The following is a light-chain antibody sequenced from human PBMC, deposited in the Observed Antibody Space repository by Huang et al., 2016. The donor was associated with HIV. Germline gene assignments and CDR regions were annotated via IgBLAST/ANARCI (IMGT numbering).Light chain of an antibody. CDR2: DAS. Sequence: EIVLTQSPATLSLSPGERATLYCRASQRLSKYLAWYQQRPGQAPRLLIYDASNRTTGIPARFSGSGSGTDFTLTISSLEPEDFAVYYCQQRSSWPPFTFGPGTKVDI. CDR3: QQRSSWPPFT. V-gene: IGKV3-11*01. CDR1: QRLSKY. J-gene: IGKJ3*01.